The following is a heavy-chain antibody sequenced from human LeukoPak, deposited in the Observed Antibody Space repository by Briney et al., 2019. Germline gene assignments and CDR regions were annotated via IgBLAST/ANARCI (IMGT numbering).Heavy chain of an antibody. CDR2: ISWNSGKV. Sequence: PGGSLRLSCATSGFIFSNYAMHWVRLAPGKGLEWVSGISWNSGKVDYADSVKGRFTISRDNAKNTLYLQTNTLRPEDTAFYYCAKDGGTGITVAGTFDFWGQGTLVTVSS. J-gene: IGHJ4*02. CDR1: GFIFSNYA. CDR3: AKDGGTGITVAGTFDF. V-gene: IGHV3-9*01. D-gene: IGHD6-19*01.